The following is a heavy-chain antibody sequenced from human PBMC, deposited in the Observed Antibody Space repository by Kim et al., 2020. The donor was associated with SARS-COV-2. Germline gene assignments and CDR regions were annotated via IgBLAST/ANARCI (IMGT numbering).Heavy chain of an antibody. CDR2: INTNTGNP. CDR1: GNTFSSYA. D-gene: IGHD3-10*01. V-gene: IGHV7-4-1*02. CDR3: ATSMLYGVVTAFDL. Sequence: ASVKVSCKTSGNTFSSYAMNWVRQAPGQGLEWMGWINTNTGNPTYAQGFTGRFVFSLDTSVATTYLQITSLKSEDTAGYYCATSMLYGVVTAFDLWGQGTMVTVSS. J-gene: IGHJ3*01.